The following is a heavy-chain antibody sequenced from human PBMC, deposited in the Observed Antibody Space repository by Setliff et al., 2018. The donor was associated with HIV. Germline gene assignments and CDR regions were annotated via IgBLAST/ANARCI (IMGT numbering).Heavy chain of an antibody. CDR3: ARHVPRSSRIDY. Sequence: SETLSLTCTVSGGSISSYYWSWIRQPAGKGLEWIGRIYTSGSTNYNPSLKSRVTITVDTSKNQFSLKLGSVTAADTAVYYCARHVPRSSRIDYWGQGTLVTVSS. J-gene: IGHJ4*02. V-gene: IGHV4-4*07. CDR1: GGSISSYY. D-gene: IGHD6-13*01. CDR2: IYTSGST.